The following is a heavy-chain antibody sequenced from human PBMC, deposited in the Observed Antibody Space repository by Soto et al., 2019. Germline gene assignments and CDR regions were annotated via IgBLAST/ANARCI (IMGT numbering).Heavy chain of an antibody. CDR2: IYYTGST. CDR1: GGPVSSGSYY. J-gene: IGHJ4*02. V-gene: IGHV4-61*01. Sequence: QVQLQESGPGLVKPSETLSLTCTVSGGPVSSGSYYWSWIRQPPGKGLEWIGYIYYTGSTNCNPSLKSRLTISVDTSKNQFSLKLSSVTAADTAVYYCASTYCSSTSCYSAGADYWGQGTLVTVSS. CDR3: ASTYCSSTSCYSAGADY. D-gene: IGHD2-2*01.